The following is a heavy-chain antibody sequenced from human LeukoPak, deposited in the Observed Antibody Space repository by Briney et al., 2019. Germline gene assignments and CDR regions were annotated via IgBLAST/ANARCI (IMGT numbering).Heavy chain of an antibody. J-gene: IGHJ6*02. V-gene: IGHV4-39*07. CDR1: SDFFSSVTDY. CDR2: GDYSGGT. D-gene: IGHD2-2*01. CDR3: ARDTTSWDVYYYYGMDV. Sequence: SETLSLTCTVSSDFFSSVTDYWAWIRQPRGKGLEWIAMGDYSGGTYYNPSLESRVAISADMSKNQISLKLSSVPAADTAVYYCARDTTSWDVYYYYGMDVWGQGTTVTVSS.